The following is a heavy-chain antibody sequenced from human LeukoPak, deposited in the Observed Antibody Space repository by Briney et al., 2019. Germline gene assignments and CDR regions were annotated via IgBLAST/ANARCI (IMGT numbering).Heavy chain of an antibody. V-gene: IGHV1-8*02. CDR1: GYTFTSYG. CDR2: MNPNSGNT. J-gene: IGHJ5*02. D-gene: IGHD3-9*01. Sequence: ASVKVSCKASGYTFTSYGINWVRQATGQGLEWMGWMNPNSGNTGYAQKFQGRVTMTRNTSISTAYMELSSLRSEDTAVYYCARGSYYDILTGYYSPSYNWYDPWGQGTLVTVSS. CDR3: ARGSYYDILTGYYSPSYNWYDP.